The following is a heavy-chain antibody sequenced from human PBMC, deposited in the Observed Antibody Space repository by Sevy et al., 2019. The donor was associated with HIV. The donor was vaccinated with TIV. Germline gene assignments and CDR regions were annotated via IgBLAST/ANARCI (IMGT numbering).Heavy chain of an antibody. Sequence: GGSLRLSCAASGFTFSSYAMSWVRQAPGKGLEWVSAISGSGGSTYYADSVKGRFTISRDNSKNTLYLQMNSRRAEETAVYYCAKREDPATVTTPYFDYWGQGTLVTVS. V-gene: IGHV3-23*01. D-gene: IGHD4-4*01. CDR2: ISGSGGST. CDR1: GFTFSSYA. J-gene: IGHJ4*02. CDR3: AKREDPATVTTPYFDY.